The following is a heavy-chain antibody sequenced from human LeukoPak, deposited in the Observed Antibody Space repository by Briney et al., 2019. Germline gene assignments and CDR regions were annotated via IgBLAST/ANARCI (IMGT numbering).Heavy chain of an antibody. Sequence: GGSLRLSCAASGFTFNSYSMNWVRQAPGKGLEWVSSISSSSSYIYYADSVKGRFTISRDNAKNSLYLQMNSLRAEDTAVYYCARALVARGVQIDYWGQGTLVTVSS. V-gene: IGHV3-21*01. J-gene: IGHJ4*02. CDR3: ARALVARGVQIDY. CDR2: ISSSSSYI. CDR1: GFTFNSYS. D-gene: IGHD3-10*01.